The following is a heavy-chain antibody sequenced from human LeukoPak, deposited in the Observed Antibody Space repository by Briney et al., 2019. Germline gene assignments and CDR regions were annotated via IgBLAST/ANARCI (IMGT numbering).Heavy chain of an antibody. J-gene: IGHJ3*02. D-gene: IGHD2-15*01. V-gene: IGHV3-43*01. CDR1: GFTFDEFL. Sequence: PGGSLRLFCAPSGFTFDEFLLHCVRPPARRGLAWVSFISWAGDNTHHPDSVKGRFTISRANRQNSLYLHLSSLRTEDNALHSCAKARGLVGGAFDIWGQGTMVTVSS. CDR2: ISWAGDNT. CDR3: AKARGLVGGAFDI.